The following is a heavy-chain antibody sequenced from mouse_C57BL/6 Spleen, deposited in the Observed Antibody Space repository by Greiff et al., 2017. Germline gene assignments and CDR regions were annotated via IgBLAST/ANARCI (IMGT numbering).Heavy chain of an antibody. D-gene: IGHD2-4*01. CDR3: ARPIYYDYDGGYYFDY. CDR2: ISDGGSYT. CDR1: GFTFSSYA. Sequence: EVHLVESGGGLVKPGGSLKLSCAASGFTFSSYAMSWVRQTPEKRLEWVATISDGGSYTYYPDNVKGRFTISRDNAKNNLYLQMSHLKSEDTAMYYCARPIYYDYDGGYYFDYWGQGTTLTVSS. V-gene: IGHV5-4*01. J-gene: IGHJ2*01.